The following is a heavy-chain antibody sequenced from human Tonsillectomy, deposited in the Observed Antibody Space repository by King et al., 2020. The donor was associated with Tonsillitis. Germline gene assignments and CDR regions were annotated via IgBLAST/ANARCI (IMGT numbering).Heavy chain of an antibody. CDR3: LRDDTLHHSASWYDALDI. D-gene: IGHD6-13*01. CDR2: IKQDGSQK. J-gene: IGHJ3*02. CDR1: GFTFYNYW. V-gene: IGHV3-7*03. Sequence: VQLVESGGGLVQPGGSLRLSCEASGFTFYNYWMAWVRQAPGKGLEWVANIKQDGSQKNYVDSVEGRFTISRDNAKKSLYLQMSNLRADDTAVYYCLRDDTLHHSASWYDALDIWGQGTMVTVSS.